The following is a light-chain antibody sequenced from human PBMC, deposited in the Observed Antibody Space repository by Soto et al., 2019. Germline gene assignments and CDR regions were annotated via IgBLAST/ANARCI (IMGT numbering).Light chain of an antibody. CDR2: AAS. J-gene: IGKJ2*01. Sequence: DXQLTQSPSSLSASVGDRVTITWRASQSIAFYVNWFQQKPGRAPRLLIYAASSLKSGVPSRFSGSQSGTDFTLTINSLQPEDSATYFCQQSSNTPMYTFGQGTK. CDR1: QSIAFY. V-gene: IGKV1-39*01. CDR3: QQSSNTPMYT.